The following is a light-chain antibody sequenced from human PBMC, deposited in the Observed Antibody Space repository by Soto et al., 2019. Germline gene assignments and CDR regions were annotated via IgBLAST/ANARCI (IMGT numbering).Light chain of an antibody. V-gene: IGKV1-5*01. Sequence: DIQMTQSPSTLPASVGDRVTISCRASQTVERWLAWYQQKPGKAPKLLISVVSTLERGVPSRFSGSGSATEFTLTISGLQSDDFATYYCQQYKDHVWTFGQGTKV. CDR1: QTVERW. CDR3: QQYKDHVWT. J-gene: IGKJ1*01. CDR2: VVS.